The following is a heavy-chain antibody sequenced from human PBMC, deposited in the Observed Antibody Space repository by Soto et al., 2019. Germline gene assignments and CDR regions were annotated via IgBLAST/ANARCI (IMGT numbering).Heavy chain of an antibody. J-gene: IGHJ4*02. CDR3: AKDRGFSYGYGFDY. V-gene: IGHV3-23*01. CDR1: GFTFGSFG. D-gene: IGHD5-18*01. CDR2: ISATAGST. Sequence: GGSLRLSCAASGFTFGSFGMSWVRQAPGKGLEWVSAISATAGSTYYANSVKGRFTFSRDNSKNTLYLQMNSLRADDTAVYYCAKDRGFSYGYGFDYWGQGTLVTVSS.